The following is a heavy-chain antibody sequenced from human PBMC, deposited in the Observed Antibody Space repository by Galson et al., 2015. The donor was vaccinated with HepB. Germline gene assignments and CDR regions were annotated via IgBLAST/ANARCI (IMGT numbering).Heavy chain of an antibody. CDR1: GYTFTSYY. J-gene: IGHJ3*02. V-gene: IGHV1-46*01. Sequence: SVKVSCKASGYTFTSYYMHWVRQAPGQGLEWMGIINPSGGSTSYAQKFQGRVTMTRDTSTSTVYMELSSLRSEDTAVYYCATPEYYYGSGIGSDAFDIWGQGTMVTVSS. CDR3: ATPEYYYGSGIGSDAFDI. CDR2: INPSGGST. D-gene: IGHD3-10*01.